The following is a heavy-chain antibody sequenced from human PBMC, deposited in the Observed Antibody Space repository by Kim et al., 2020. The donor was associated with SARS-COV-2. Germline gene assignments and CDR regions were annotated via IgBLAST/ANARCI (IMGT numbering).Heavy chain of an antibody. J-gene: IGHJ6*02. CDR1: GFTFSSYA. CDR2: ISYYGSNK. D-gene: IGHD3-10*01. CDR3: ARANSGSYYYGMDV. Sequence: GGSLRLSCAASGFTFSSYAMHWVRQAPGKGLEWVAVISYYGSNKYYADSVKGRFTISRDNSKNTLYLQMNSLRAEDTAVYYCARANSGSYYYGMDVWGQGTTVTVSS. V-gene: IGHV3-30-3*01.